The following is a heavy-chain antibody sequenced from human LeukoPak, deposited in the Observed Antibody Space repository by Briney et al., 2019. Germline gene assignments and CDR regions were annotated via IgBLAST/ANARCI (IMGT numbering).Heavy chain of an antibody. Sequence: ESLKISSKGSGYRFTSYCSGWVRHMPGKGLWWVGITYPGDSDTRYSPSFQSQITISADKSISTAYLQWSSLQASDTAMYYCAIAGDSSTSCYRCFDYWGQGTPVTVSS. CDR3: AIAGDSSTSCYRCFDY. D-gene: IGHD2-2*02. J-gene: IGHJ4*02. CDR1: GYRFTSYC. V-gene: IGHV5-51*01. CDR2: TYPGDSDT.